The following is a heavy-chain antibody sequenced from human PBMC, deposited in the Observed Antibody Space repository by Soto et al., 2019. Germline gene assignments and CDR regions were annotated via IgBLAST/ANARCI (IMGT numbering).Heavy chain of an antibody. Sequence: QVQLVESGGGVVQPGRSLRLSCAASGFTFSSYAMHWVRQAPGKGLEWVALTSYDGGNKYYADSVKGRFTISRDNSKNTLFLQMNSLRPEDTAVYYCAKPKYSGSGYRGGFDCWGQGALVTVSS. J-gene: IGHJ4*02. D-gene: IGHD5-12*01. CDR1: GFTFSSYA. CDR3: AKPKYSGSGYRGGFDC. CDR2: TSYDGGNK. V-gene: IGHV3-30*18.